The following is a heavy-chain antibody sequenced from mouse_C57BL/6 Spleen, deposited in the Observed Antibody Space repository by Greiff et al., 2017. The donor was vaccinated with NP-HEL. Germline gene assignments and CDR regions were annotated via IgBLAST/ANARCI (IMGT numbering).Heavy chain of an antibody. D-gene: IGHD3-3*01. V-gene: IGHV1-62-3*01. CDR3: ARGGGTYYFDY. Sequence: VQLQQSGAELVKPGASVKLSCKASGYTFTSYWMHWVKQRPGRGLEWIGRIDPKSGGTKYNEKFKSKATLTLDKPSSTAYMQLSSLTSEDSAVYYCARGGGTYYFDYWGQGTTLTVSS. CDR1: GYTFTSYW. CDR2: IDPKSGGT. J-gene: IGHJ2*01.